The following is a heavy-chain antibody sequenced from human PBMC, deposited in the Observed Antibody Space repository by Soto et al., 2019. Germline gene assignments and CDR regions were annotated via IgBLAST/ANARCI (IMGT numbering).Heavy chain of an antibody. Sequence: SETLSLTCTVSGDSINSGDSYWSWIRQPPGKGLEWIGEINHSGSTNYNPSLKSRVTISVDTSKNQFSLKLSSVTAADTAVYYCARGRSGYSYGYGWFDPWGQGTLVTVSS. CDR2: INHSGST. CDR1: GDSINSGDSY. CDR3: ARGRSGYSYGYGWFDP. D-gene: IGHD5-18*01. V-gene: IGHV4-34*01. J-gene: IGHJ5*02.